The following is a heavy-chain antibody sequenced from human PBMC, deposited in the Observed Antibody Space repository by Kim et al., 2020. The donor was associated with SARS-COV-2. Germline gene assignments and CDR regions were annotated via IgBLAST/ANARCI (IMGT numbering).Heavy chain of an antibody. V-gene: IGHV1-3*01. D-gene: IGHD3-9*01. J-gene: IGHJ5*02. CDR2: VYVLNGET. Sequence: ASVKVSCKASGYIFTEHNFHWVRQAPGQGLEWMGWVYVLNGETEYSQKFQGRVTLTWDMSARTAYMELSSLRPEDTAMYYCVRDEKDWSGDPWGQGTLVTVSS. CDR1: GYIFTEHN. CDR3: VRDEKDWSGDP.